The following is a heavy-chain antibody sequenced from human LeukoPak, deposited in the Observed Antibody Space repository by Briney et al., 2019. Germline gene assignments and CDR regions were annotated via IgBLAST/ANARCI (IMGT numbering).Heavy chain of an antibody. V-gene: IGHV3-23*01. CDR1: GFTFSSYA. D-gene: IGHD3-16*01. CDR3: ATRNHDYIWGSHFDY. J-gene: IGHJ4*02. CDR2: ISGGGGGGGST. Sequence: QPGGSLRLSCAASGFTFSSYAMNWVRQAPGKGLEWVSAISGGGGGGGSTYYADSVKGRFTISRDISKNTLYLQMNSLRAEDTAVYYCATRNHDYIWGSHFDYWGQGTLVTVSS.